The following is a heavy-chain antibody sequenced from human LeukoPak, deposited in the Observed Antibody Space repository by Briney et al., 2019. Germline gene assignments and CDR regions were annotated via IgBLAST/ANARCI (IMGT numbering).Heavy chain of an antibody. CDR2: INHSGST. V-gene: IGHV4-34*01. D-gene: IGHD3-3*01. J-gene: IGHJ4*02. CDR3: ARAYYDFCSGRYFVY. CDR1: GFTFSSAW. Sequence: SCAASGFTFSSAWMNWVRQPPGKGLEWIGEINHSGSTNYNPSLKSRVTISVDTSKNQFSLKLSSVTAADTAVYYCARAYYDFCSGRYFVYLGQGTLVTVSS.